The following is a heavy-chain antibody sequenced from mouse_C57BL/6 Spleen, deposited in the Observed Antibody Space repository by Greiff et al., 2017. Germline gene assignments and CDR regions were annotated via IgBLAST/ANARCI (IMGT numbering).Heavy chain of an antibody. J-gene: IGHJ1*03. Sequence: EVKVEESGGGLVKPGGSLKLSCAASGFTFSDYGMHWVRQAPEKGLEWVAYISSGSSTIYYADTVKGRFTISRDNAKNTLFLQMTSLRSEDTAMYYCARGSLWYFDVWGTGTTVTVSS. CDR1: GFTFSDYG. V-gene: IGHV5-17*01. CDR3: ARGSLWYFDV. CDR2: ISSGSSTI.